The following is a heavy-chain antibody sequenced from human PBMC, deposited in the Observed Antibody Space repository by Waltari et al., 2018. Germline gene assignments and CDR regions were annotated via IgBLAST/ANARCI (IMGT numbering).Heavy chain of an antibody. CDR3: ARGGPDYGDYERFDY. D-gene: IGHD4-17*01. CDR1: GGTFSSYT. V-gene: IGHV1-69*02. CDR2: IIPILGIA. J-gene: IGHJ4*02. Sequence: QVQLVQSGAEVKKPGSSVKVSCKASGGTFSSYTISWVRQAPGQGLEWMGRIIPILGIANYAQKFQGRVTITADKSTSTAYMELNSLRAEDTAVYYCARGGPDYGDYERFDYWGQGTLVTVSS.